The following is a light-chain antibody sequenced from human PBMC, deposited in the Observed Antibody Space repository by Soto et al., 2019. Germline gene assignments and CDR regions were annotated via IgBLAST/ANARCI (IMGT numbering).Light chain of an antibody. J-gene: IGKJ1*01. V-gene: IGKV1D-16*01. CDR2: GAS. Sequence: DIQMTQFPSSVSASVGDRVNITCRASQGISTWLAWYQQKPERAPKSLIYGASRLQSGVPPRFSGSGSETDFTLTISCLQPEDFATYYCQQYDRYPLAFGQGTKVEIK. CDR3: QQYDRYPLA. CDR1: QGISTW.